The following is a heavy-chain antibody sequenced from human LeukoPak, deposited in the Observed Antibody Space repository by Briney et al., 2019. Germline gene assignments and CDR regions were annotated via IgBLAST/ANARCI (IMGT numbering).Heavy chain of an antibody. CDR1: GFTFSSYW. D-gene: IGHD3-22*01. CDR2: IKQDGSEK. Sequence: GGSLRLSCAASGFTFSSYWMSWVRQAPGKGLEWVANIKQDGSEKYYVDSVKGRFTISRDNAKNSLYLQMNSLRAEDTAVYYCARELPTYDSSGYYSGAFDIWGRGTMVTVSS. J-gene: IGHJ3*02. V-gene: IGHV3-7*03. CDR3: ARELPTYDSSGYYSGAFDI.